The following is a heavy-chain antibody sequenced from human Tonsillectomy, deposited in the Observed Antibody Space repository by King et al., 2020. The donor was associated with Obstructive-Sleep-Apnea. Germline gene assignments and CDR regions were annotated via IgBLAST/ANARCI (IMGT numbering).Heavy chain of an antibody. CDR3: ARDRATYYYDSSVLGPI. CDR1: GFTFSDYY. V-gene: IGHV3-11*06. Sequence: VQLVESGGGLVKPGGSLRLSCAASGFTFSDYYMSWIRQAPGKGLEWVSYISSSSSYTNYADSVKGRFTISRDNAKNSLYLQMNSLRAEDTAVYYCARDRATYYYDSSVLGPIWGQGTMVTVSS. D-gene: IGHD3-22*01. J-gene: IGHJ3*02. CDR2: ISSSSSYT.